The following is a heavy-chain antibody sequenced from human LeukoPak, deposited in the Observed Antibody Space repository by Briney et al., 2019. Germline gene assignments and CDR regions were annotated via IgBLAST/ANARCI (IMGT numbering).Heavy chain of an antibody. Sequence: PGGSLGLSCAASGFTFSSYWMSWVRQAPGKGLEWVANIKQDGSEKYYVDSVKGRFTISRDNAKNSLYLQMNSLRAEDTAVYYCARAYDYVWGSYRSLDYWGQGTLVTVSS. CDR1: GFTFSSYW. D-gene: IGHD3-16*02. V-gene: IGHV3-7*01. J-gene: IGHJ4*02. CDR2: IKQDGSEK. CDR3: ARAYDYVWGSYRSLDY.